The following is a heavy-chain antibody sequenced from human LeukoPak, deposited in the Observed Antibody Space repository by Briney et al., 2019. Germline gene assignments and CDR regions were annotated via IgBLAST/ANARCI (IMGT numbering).Heavy chain of an antibody. CDR2: ISGSGGST. D-gene: IGHD3-9*01. CDR3: ARNFVPHYDILTDGYFQH. V-gene: IGHV3-23*01. Sequence: GGSLRLSCAASGFTFSSYAMSWVRQAPGKGLEWVSAISGSGGSTYYADSVKGRFTISRDNSKNMLYLQMNSLRAEDTAVYYCARNFVPHYDILTDGYFQHWGQGTLVTVSS. J-gene: IGHJ1*01. CDR1: GFTFSSYA.